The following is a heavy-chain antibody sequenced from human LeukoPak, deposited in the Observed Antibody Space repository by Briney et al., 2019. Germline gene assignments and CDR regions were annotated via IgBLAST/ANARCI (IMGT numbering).Heavy chain of an antibody. CDR1: GFIFSKYA. V-gene: IGHV3-23*01. J-gene: IGHJ4*02. Sequence: PGGSLRLSCAASGFIFSKYAMSWVRQAPGEGLEWVSGISGSGGSTYYADSVKGRFTISRDNSKNTLYLQMNSLRAEDTAVYYCAKVREYDPIFGDPDYWGQGTLVTVSS. CDR2: ISGSGGST. D-gene: IGHD3-10*01. CDR3: AKVREYDPIFGDPDY.